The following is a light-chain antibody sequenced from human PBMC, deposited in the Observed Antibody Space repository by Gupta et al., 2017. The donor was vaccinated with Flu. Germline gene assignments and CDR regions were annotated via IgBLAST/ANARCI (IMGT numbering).Light chain of an antibody. V-gene: IGLV1-44*01. CDR3: SAWDDNLLL. Sequence: QSVLTQPPSVSGSPGQRVTLACSGSGSNIGSNTVNWYQQVPGTAPKLLIHSNSQRPSGVPDRFSASKSGTSASLAISWLKSEDEADYYCSAWDDNLLLFGGGTKLTVL. CDR2: SNS. CDR1: GSNIGSNT. J-gene: IGLJ2*01.